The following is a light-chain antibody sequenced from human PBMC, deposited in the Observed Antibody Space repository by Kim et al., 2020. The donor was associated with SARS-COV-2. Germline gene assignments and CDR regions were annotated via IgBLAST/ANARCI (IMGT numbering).Light chain of an antibody. CDR1: QSISNW. CDR3: QQFNSYSVT. V-gene: IGKV1-5*03. CDR2: KAS. J-gene: IGKJ2*01. Sequence: SASVGDRVTITCRASQSISNWLAWYQQKPGKAPKLLIYKASSLESGVPSRFSASGSGTEFTLTISSLQPDDFATYYCQQFNSYSVTFGQGTKLEIK.